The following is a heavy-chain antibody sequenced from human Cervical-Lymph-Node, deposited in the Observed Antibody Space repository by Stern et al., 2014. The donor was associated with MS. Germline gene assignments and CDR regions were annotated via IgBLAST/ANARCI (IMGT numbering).Heavy chain of an antibody. CDR1: GFPFNTYN. Sequence: MQLVQSGGGLVRPGGALRLSCTASGFPFNTYNMNWVRQAPGKGLEWAASIGSTSGYIFYADSVRCRFTISRDNAKNSLYLQMSSLRVEDTALYYCARGGHGDYVGHYWGQGTLVTVSS. J-gene: IGHJ4*02. CDR2: IGSTSGYI. CDR3: ARGGHGDYVGHY. V-gene: IGHV3-21*01. D-gene: IGHD4-17*01.